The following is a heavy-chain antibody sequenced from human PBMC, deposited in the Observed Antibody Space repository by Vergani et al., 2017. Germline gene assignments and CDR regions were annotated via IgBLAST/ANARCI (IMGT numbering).Heavy chain of an antibody. CDR1: GDSVISTDYH. CDR3: SSKQGACRAAYCHSYDF. J-gene: IGHJ4*02. D-gene: IGHD2-15*01. CDR2: MDYSGST. V-gene: IGHV4-39*01. Sequence: QVQLQESGPGLVKPSETLSLTCTVSGDSVISTDYHWGWIRQPPGKGLEWIGSMDYSGSTSYNPSLESRISISFETPKNQFSLRLTSETAADTAVYYCSSKQGACRAAYCHSYDFWGPGTLVGVSS.